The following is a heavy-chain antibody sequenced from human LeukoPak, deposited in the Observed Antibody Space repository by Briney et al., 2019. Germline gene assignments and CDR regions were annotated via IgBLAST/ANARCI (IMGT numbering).Heavy chain of an antibody. D-gene: IGHD6-19*01. CDR3: ARVIAVAGHFDY. CDR1: GGSISSYY. V-gene: IGHV4-59*01. Sequence: PSETLSLTCTVSGGSISSYYWSWIRQPPGKGLEWIGYIYSSGSTNYNPSLKSRVTISVDTSKNQFSLKLSSVTAADTAVYYCARVIAVAGHFDYWGQGTLVTVSS. J-gene: IGHJ4*02. CDR2: IYSSGST.